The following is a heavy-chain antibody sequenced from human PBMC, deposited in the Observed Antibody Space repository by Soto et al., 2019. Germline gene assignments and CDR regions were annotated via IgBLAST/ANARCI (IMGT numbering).Heavy chain of an antibody. CDR1: GYTFTGYY. J-gene: IGHJ3*02. V-gene: IGHV1-2*04. Sequence: VSCKASGYTFTGYYMHWVRQAPGQGLEWMGWINPNSGGTNYAQKFQGWVTMTRDTSISTAYMELSRLRSDDTAVYYCARGDAAGYSSSWSAFDIWGQGTMVTVSS. CDR2: INPNSGGT. CDR3: ARGDAAGYSSSWSAFDI. D-gene: IGHD6-13*01.